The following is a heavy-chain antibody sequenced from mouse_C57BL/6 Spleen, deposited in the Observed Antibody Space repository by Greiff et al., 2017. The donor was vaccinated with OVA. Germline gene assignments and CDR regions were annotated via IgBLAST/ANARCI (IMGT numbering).Heavy chain of an antibody. D-gene: IGHD1-1*02. Sequence: QVQLQQPGAELVKPGASVKLSCQASGYTFTSYWMHWVKQRPGRGLELIGRVDPYSGGTKYNEKFKSKAPLTAGKPSSTAYMQLSSLTSEDSAVYYCASRYDFDYWGQGTTLTVSS. CDR3: ASRYDFDY. V-gene: IGHV1-72*01. CDR2: VDPYSGGT. J-gene: IGHJ2*01. CDR1: GYTFTSYW.